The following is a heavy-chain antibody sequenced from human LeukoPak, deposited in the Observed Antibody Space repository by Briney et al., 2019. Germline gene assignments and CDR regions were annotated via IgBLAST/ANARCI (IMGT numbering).Heavy chain of an antibody. CDR2: IYTSGST. CDR3: AREYWVAVANRDVGPDYYYYMDV. J-gene: IGHJ6*03. CDR1: GGSISSYY. V-gene: IGHV4-4*07. Sequence: PSETLSLTCTVSGGSISSYYWSWIRQPAGKGLEWIGRIYTSGSTNYNPSLKSRVTMSVDTSKYQFSLKLSSVTAADTAVYYCAREYWVAVANRDVGPDYYYYMDVWGKGTTVTVSS. D-gene: IGHD6-19*01.